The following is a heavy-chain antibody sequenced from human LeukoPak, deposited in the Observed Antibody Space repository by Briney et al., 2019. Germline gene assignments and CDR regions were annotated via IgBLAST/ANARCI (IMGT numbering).Heavy chain of an antibody. V-gene: IGHV4-59*01. CDR2: IYYTGTT. CDR1: GGSISHYY. D-gene: IGHD4/OR15-4a*01. CDR3: AREDPQTKVPEGMDV. J-gene: IGHJ6*02. Sequence: SETLPLTCTVSGGSISHYYWSWIRQPPGKGPEWIGYIYYTGTTNYNPSLKSRVTISVDTSKNQFSLKLNSVTAADTAVYYCAREDPQTKVPEGMDVWGQGTTVTVSS.